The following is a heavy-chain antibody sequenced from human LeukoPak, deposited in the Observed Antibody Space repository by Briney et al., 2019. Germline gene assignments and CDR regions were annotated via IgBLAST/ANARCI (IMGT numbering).Heavy chain of an antibody. CDR1: GYTLTELS. J-gene: IGHJ6*02. CDR2: FDPEDGET. V-gene: IGHV1-24*01. CDR3: ATVSPSWYYYYGMDV. Sequence: ASVKVSCKVSGYTLTELSMHWVRQAPGKGLEWMRGFDPEDGETIYAQKFQGRVTMTEDTSTDTAYMELSSLRSEDTAVYYCATVSPSWYYYYGMDVWGQGTTVTVSS. D-gene: IGHD2-2*01.